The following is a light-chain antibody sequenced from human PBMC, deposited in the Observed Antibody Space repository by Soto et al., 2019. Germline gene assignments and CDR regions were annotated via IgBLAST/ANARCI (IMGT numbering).Light chain of an antibody. Sequence: DIHMTQSPSSLSASVGDRVTITCRASQRISFYLNWYQQKPGQAPKLLIYAATSFRSGVPSRFSGSGSGTDFTLTISSLQPEDFAKYYCQQSYSIPETFGQGTKLEI. J-gene: IGKJ1*01. V-gene: IGKV1-39*01. CDR1: QRISFY. CDR2: AAT. CDR3: QQSYSIPET.